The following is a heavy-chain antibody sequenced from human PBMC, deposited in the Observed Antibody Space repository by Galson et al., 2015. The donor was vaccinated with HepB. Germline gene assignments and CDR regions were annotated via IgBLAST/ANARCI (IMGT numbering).Heavy chain of an antibody. CDR3: AREGAVASSDAFDI. J-gene: IGHJ3*02. V-gene: IGHV1-69*10. CDR1: GGTFSSYA. Sequence: SVKVSCKASGGTFSSYAISWVRQAPGQGLEWMGGIIPILGIANYAQKFQGRVTITADKSTSTAYMELSSLRSEDTAVYYCAREGAVASSDAFDIWGQGTMVTVSS. D-gene: IGHD6-19*01. CDR2: IIPILGIA.